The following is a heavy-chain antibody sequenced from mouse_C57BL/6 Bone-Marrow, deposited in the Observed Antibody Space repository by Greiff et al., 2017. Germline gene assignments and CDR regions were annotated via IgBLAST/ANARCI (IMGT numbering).Heavy chain of an antibody. V-gene: IGHV2-2*01. Sequence: VKLMESGPGLVQPSQSLSITCTVSGFSLTSYGVHWVRQSPGKGLEWLGVIWSGGSTDYNAAFISRLSISKDNSKSPVFFKMNSLQADDTAIYYCARVGDYEDAMDYWGQGTSVTVSS. D-gene: IGHD2-13*01. CDR1: GFSLTSYG. J-gene: IGHJ4*01. CDR2: IWSGGST. CDR3: ARVGDYEDAMDY.